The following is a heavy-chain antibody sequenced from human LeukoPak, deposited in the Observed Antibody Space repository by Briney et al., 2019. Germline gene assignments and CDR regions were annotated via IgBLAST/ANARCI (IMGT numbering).Heavy chain of an antibody. V-gene: IGHV1-69*05. J-gene: IGHJ6*03. CDR3: ARDFSAGTTDGDYYYYYYMDV. D-gene: IGHD1-7*01. CDR1: GGTFSSYA. CDR2: IIPIFGTA. Sequence: SVKVSCKASGGTFSSYAISWVRQAPGQGLEWMGGIIPIFGTANYAQKFQGRVTITTDESTSTAYIELSSLRSEDAAVYYCARDFSAGTTDGDYYYYYYMDVWGKGTTVTVSS.